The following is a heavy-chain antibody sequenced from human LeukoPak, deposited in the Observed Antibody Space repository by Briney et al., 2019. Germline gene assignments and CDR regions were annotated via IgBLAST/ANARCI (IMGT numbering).Heavy chain of an antibody. CDR2: IYPGDGST. CDR1: GYSFTSNY. J-gene: IGHJ4*02. Sequence: ASVKVSCKASGYSFTSNYIHWVRQAPGQRLEWMGMIYPGDGSTSYAQKFQGRVTVTRDTSTSTVHMELSGLRSEDTAVYYCARDQEAFDYWGQGTLVTVSS. V-gene: IGHV1-46*01. CDR3: ARDQEAFDY.